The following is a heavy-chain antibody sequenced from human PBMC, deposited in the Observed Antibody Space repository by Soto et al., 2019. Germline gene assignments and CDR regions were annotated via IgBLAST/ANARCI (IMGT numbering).Heavy chain of an antibody. CDR2: ISYDGSNK. J-gene: IGHJ6*02. Sequence: GGSLRLSCAASGFTFSSYGMHWVRQAPGKGLEWVAVISYDGSNKYYADSVKGRFTISRDNSKNTLYLQMNSLRAEDTAVYYCAKGISAGVRPPEYYYYYYGMDVWGQGTTVTVSS. D-gene: IGHD3-3*02. CDR1: GFTFSSYG. V-gene: IGHV3-30*18. CDR3: AKGISAGVRPPEYYYYYYGMDV.